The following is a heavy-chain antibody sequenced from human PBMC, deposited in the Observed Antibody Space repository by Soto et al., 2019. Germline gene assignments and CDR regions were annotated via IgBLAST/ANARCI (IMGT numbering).Heavy chain of an antibody. J-gene: IGHJ5*02. Sequence: SQTLSLTCAISGDSVSTNSATWDWIRQSPSRGLEWLGRTYYRSKWYNDYAVSVKGRITINPDTSNNQLSLQLNSVTPDDTAVYYCTRQKGNGWLVPGAKGPRATVS. CDR1: GDSVSTNSAT. CDR3: TRQKGNGWLVP. CDR2: TYYRSKWYN. V-gene: IGHV6-1*01.